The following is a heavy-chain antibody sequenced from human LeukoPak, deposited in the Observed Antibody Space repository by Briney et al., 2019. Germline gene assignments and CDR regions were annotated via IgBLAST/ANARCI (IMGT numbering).Heavy chain of an antibody. Sequence: SETLSLTCTVSGGSVSSGSYYWSWIRQPPGKGLEWIGYIYYSGSTNYNPSLKSRVTISVDTSKNQFSLKLSSVTAADTAVYYCARDHLGYRSGGSCYSFDYWGQGTLVTVSS. D-gene: IGHD2-15*01. CDR3: ARDHLGYRSGGSCYSFDY. CDR1: GGSVSSGSYY. CDR2: IYYSGST. V-gene: IGHV4-61*01. J-gene: IGHJ4*02.